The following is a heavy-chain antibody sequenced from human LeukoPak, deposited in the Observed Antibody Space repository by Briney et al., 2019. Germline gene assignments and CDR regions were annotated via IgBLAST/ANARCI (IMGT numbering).Heavy chain of an antibody. CDR1: GFTFSSYS. D-gene: IGHD1-26*01. CDR2: ISSSSSTI. CDR3: ARGSGSYRGDWFDP. J-gene: IGHJ5*02. Sequence: GGSLRLSCAASGFTFSSYSMNWVRQAPGKGLEWVSYISSSSSTIYYADSVKGRFTISRDNAKNSLYLQMNSLRAEDTAVYYCARGSGSYRGDWFDPWGQGTLVTVSS. V-gene: IGHV3-48*04.